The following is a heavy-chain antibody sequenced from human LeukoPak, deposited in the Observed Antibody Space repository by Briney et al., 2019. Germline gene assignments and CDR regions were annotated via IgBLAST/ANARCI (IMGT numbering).Heavy chain of an antibody. CDR2: FDPEDGET. D-gene: IGHD3-22*01. V-gene: IGHV1-24*01. CDR3: ATDYYDSSGQLYYYYGMDV. CDR1: GYTLTELS. Sequence: GASVKVSCKVSGYTLTELSMHWVRQAPGKGLEWMGGFDPEDGETIYAQKFQGRVTMTEDTSTDTAYMELSSLRSEDTAVYYCATDYYDSSGQLYYYYGMDVWGQGTTVTVSS. J-gene: IGHJ6*02.